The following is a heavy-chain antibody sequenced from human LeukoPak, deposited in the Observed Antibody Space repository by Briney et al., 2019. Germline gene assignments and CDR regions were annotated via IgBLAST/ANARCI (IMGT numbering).Heavy chain of an antibody. CDR3: ARGVTSSGSYDLFDP. J-gene: IGHJ5*02. V-gene: IGHV3-48*02. CDR2: ISSGGTTK. D-gene: IGHD1-26*01. CDR1: GFAFNAYS. Sequence: GGSLRLSCAASGFAFNAYSMNWVRQAPGKGLEWVSYISSGGTTKYYADSVKGRFTISRDDAKNSLHLQMYSLRDEDTAVYYCARGVTSSGSYDLFDPWGQGALVTVSS.